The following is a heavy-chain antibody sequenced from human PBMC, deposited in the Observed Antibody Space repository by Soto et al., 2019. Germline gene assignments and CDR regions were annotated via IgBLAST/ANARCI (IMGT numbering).Heavy chain of an antibody. J-gene: IGHJ3*02. D-gene: IGHD4-17*01. CDR1: GYTFTSYY. CDR3: ARDSATTVTTDPSAFDI. Sequence: ASVKVSCKASGYTFTSYYMHWVRQAPGQGLEWMGIINPSGGSTSYAQKFQGRVTMTRDTSTSTVYMELSSLRSEDTAVYYCARDSATTVTTDPSAFDIWGQGTMVTVS. V-gene: IGHV1-46*01. CDR2: INPSGGST.